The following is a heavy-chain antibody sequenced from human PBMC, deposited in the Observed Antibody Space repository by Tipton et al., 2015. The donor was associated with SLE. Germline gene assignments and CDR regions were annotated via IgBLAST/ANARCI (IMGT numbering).Heavy chain of an antibody. Sequence: TLSLTCSVYGDSLSGQYWSWIRQPPGKGLEWIGEVFRDGSTNYSPSLESRVTITVDMSKNQFSLRLISVTAADTAVYYCARGCSSSTCEPFYFFGMDVWGQGTTVAVSS. CDR2: VFRDGST. CDR1: GDSLSGQY. V-gene: IGHV4-34*01. CDR3: ARGCSSSTCEPFYFFGMDV. J-gene: IGHJ6*02. D-gene: IGHD2-2*01.